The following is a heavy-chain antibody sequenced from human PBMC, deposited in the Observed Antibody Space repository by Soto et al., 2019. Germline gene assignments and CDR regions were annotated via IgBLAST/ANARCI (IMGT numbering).Heavy chain of an antibody. CDR2: MFHGGTT. Sequence: SETMSLTGTVCGSITGHYWSWVRQPPGKRLEWIGYMFHGGTTKYNPSLQSRVTLSLDTAKNHFSLSLTSVTAADTALYYCARERKGFGYIEFWGQGALVTVSS. D-gene: IGHD2-15*01. V-gene: IGHV4-59*11. J-gene: IGHJ4*02. CDR1: GSITGHY. CDR3: ARERKGFGYIEF.